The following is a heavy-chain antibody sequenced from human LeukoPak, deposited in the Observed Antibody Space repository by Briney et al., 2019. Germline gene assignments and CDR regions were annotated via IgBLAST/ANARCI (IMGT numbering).Heavy chain of an antibody. D-gene: IGHD5-12*01. J-gene: IGHJ5*02. CDR1: GFTLSSYW. V-gene: IGHV3-7*01. Sequence: GGSLRLSCAASGFTLSSYWMSWVRQAPGKGLEWVANIKQDGSEKYYVDSVKGRFTISRDNAKNSLYLQMNSLRAEDTAVYYCARDWATSGYDSYNWFDPWGQGTLVTVSS. CDR3: ARDWATSGYDSYNWFDP. CDR2: IKQDGSEK.